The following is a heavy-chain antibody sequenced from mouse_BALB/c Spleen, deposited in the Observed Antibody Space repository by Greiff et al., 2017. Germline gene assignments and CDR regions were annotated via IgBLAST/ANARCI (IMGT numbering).Heavy chain of an antibody. CDR3: TPVRGYAMDY. Sequence: VQLQQSGAELVRPGASVTLSCKASGYTFTDYEMHWVKQTPVHGLEWIGAIDPETGGTAYNQKFKGKATLTADKSSSTAYMELRSLTSEDSAVYYCTPVRGYAMDYWGQGTSVTVSS. D-gene: IGHD2-14*01. CDR1: GYTFTDYE. J-gene: IGHJ4*01. CDR2: IDPETGGT. V-gene: IGHV1-15*01.